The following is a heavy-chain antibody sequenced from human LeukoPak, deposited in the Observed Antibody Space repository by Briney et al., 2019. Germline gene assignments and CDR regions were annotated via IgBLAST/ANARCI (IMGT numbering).Heavy chain of an antibody. Sequence: TGGSLRLSCAASGFTFSSYSMNWVRQAPGKGLEWVSSITSSSRYIYYADSVKGRFTISRDNSKNTLYLQMNSLRVEDTAVYYCARDGDGDYVFSYYFDYWGQGTLVTVSS. CDR1: GFTFSSYS. D-gene: IGHD4-17*01. J-gene: IGHJ4*02. CDR3: ARDGDGDYVFSYYFDY. CDR2: ITSSSRYI. V-gene: IGHV3-21*01.